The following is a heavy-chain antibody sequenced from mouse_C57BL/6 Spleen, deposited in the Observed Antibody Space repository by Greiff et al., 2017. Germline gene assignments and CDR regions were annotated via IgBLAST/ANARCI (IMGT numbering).Heavy chain of an antibody. D-gene: IGHD1-1*01. V-gene: IGHV5-4*01. CDR1: GFTFSSYA. CDR3: ARDRGTTVPPFDY. Sequence: EVKLQESGGGLVKPGGSLKLSCAASGFTFSSYAMSWVRQTPEKRLEWVATISDGGSYTYYPDNVKGRFTISRDNAKNNLYLQMSHLKSEDTAMYYCARDRGTTVPPFDYWGQGTTLTVSS. J-gene: IGHJ2*01. CDR2: ISDGGSYT.